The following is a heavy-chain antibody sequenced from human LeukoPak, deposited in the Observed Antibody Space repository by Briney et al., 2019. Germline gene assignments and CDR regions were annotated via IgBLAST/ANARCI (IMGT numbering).Heavy chain of an antibody. CDR3: ARDQGDFWTHYRCFEY. V-gene: IGHV3-30*04. D-gene: IGHD3/OR15-3a*01. Sequence: GQSLRLSCEASGFSLYRYAMHWVRQAPGKGLEGMALISYDETNEFYADSVKGRFTISRDNSKNTVYLQMNSLRLQDTAVYYCARDQGDFWTHYRCFEYWGQGALVSVSA. CDR2: ISYDETNE. J-gene: IGHJ4*02. CDR1: GFSLYRYA.